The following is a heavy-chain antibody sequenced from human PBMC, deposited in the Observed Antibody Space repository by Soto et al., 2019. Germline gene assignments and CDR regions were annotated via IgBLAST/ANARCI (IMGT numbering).Heavy chain of an antibody. V-gene: IGHV1-58*01. CDR1: GFTFTSSA. Sequence: SVKVSCKASGFTFTSSAVQWVLQARGQRLEWIGWIVVGSGNTNYAQKFQERVTITRDMSTSTAYMELSSLRSEDTAVYYCAGNDGGYSNYYGMDVWGQGTTVTVSS. J-gene: IGHJ6*02. CDR2: IVVGSGNT. D-gene: IGHD2-15*01. CDR3: AGNDGGYSNYYGMDV.